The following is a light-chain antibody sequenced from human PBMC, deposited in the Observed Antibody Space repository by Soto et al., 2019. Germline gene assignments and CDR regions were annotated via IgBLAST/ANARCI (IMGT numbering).Light chain of an antibody. J-gene: IGKJ2*01. CDR3: QQYDTLPMYT. Sequence: DIQMTQSPSSLSASVGDRVTTTCQASQDIRKYLNWYQQKPGKAPKLLIYDASNLETGVPSRFSGSGSGTDFTLTISILQPEDIATYYCQQYDTLPMYTFGQGTKLEIK. CDR2: DAS. CDR1: QDIRKY. V-gene: IGKV1-33*01.